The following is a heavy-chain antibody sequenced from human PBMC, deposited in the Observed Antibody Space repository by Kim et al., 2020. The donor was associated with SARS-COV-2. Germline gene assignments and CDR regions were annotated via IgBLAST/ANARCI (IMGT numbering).Heavy chain of an antibody. Sequence: GGSLRLSCAASGFTFSNYALSWVRQAPGKGLEWVSAISASSGTSTYYRDSVKGRFTISRDDSKNTLYLQIKSLRAEDTAIYYCATYYDILTGYDQWGQGT. CDR1: GFTFSNYA. CDR2: ISASSGTST. CDR3: ATYYDILTGYDQ. V-gene: IGHV3-23*01. J-gene: IGHJ5*02. D-gene: IGHD3-9*01.